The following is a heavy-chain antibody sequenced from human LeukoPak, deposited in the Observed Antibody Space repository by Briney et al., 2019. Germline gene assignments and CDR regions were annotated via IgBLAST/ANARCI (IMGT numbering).Heavy chain of an antibody. D-gene: IGHD5-18*01. CDR1: GFTFSSYA. Sequence: GGSLRLSCAASGFTFSSYAMHWVRQAPGKGLEWVAVISYDGSNKYYADSVKGRFTISRGNAKNSLYLQMNSLRAEDTAVYYCARDSTAMVLYYYYGMDVWGQGTTVTVSS. CDR3: ARDSTAMVLYYYYGMDV. CDR2: ISYDGSNK. J-gene: IGHJ6*02. V-gene: IGHV3-30-3*01.